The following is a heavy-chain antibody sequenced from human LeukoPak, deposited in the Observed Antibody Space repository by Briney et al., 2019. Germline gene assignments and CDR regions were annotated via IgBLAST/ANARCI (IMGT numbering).Heavy chain of an antibody. D-gene: IGHD3-16*01. Sequence: GGSLRLSCAASGFTFSSYSMNWVRHAPGKGLEWVSSISSSSSYIYYADSVKGRFTISRDNAKNSLYLQMNSLRAEDTAVYYCARAGENDAFDIWGQGTMVTVSS. CDR2: ISSSSSYI. V-gene: IGHV3-21*01. CDR1: GFTFSSYS. J-gene: IGHJ3*02. CDR3: ARAGENDAFDI.